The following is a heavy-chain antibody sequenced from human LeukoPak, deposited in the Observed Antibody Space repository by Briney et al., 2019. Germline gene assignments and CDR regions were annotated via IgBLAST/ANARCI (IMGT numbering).Heavy chain of an antibody. CDR2: IKHKAHSYTT. Sequence: GGSLRLSCAASGFTFSDHYMDWVRQAPRKGLEWVGRIKHKAHSYTTEYAASVKGRFTISRDDSKSSLYLQMNSLKIEDTAVYYCAQFAKGGWDQGTLVTVSS. D-gene: IGHD2-21*01. J-gene: IGHJ4*02. CDR3: AQFAKGG. CDR1: GFTFSDHY. V-gene: IGHV3-72*01.